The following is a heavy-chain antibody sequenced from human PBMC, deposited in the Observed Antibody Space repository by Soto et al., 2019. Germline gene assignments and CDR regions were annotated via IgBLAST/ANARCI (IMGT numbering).Heavy chain of an antibody. CDR2: MNPNSGNT. Sequence: ASVKVSCKASGYTFTSYDINWVRQATGQGLEWMGWMNPNSGNTGYAQKFQGRVTMTRDTSISTAYMELSSLRSEDTAVYYCARGFTIFGVVIIERAFDIWGQGTMVTVSS. V-gene: IGHV1-8*01. CDR1: GYTFTSYD. CDR3: ARGFTIFGVVIIERAFDI. D-gene: IGHD3-3*01. J-gene: IGHJ3*02.